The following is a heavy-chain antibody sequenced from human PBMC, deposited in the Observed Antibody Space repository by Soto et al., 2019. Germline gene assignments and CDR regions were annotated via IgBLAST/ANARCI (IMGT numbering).Heavy chain of an antibody. V-gene: IGHV1-18*01. CDR2: ISAYNGNT. CDR3: ARGSIFGVVNSKNYYYYMDV. J-gene: IGHJ6*03. Sequence: ASVKVSCKASGYTFTSYGISWVRQAPGQGLEWMGWISAYNGNTNYAQKLQGRVTMTTDTSTSTAYMELRSLRSDDTAVYYCARGSIFGVVNSKNYYYYMDVWGKGTTVTVSS. D-gene: IGHD3-3*02. CDR1: GYTFTSYG.